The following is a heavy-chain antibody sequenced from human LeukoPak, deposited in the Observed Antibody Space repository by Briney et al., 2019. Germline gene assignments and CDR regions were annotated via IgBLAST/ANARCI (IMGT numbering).Heavy chain of an antibody. CDR2: IIPIFGTA. J-gene: IGHJ5*02. CDR3: ARAIYGSGTYRRFDP. Sequence: ASVKVSCKASGGTFSSYAISWVRQAPGQGLEWMGGIIPIFGTANYAQKFQGRVTITADESTSTAYMELSSLRSEDTAMYYCARAIYGSGTYRRFDPWGQGTLVTVSS. D-gene: IGHD3-10*01. CDR1: GGTFSSYA. V-gene: IGHV1-69*13.